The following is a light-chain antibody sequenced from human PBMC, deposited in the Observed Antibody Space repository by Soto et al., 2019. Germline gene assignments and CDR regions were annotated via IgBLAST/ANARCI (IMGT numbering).Light chain of an antibody. CDR2: DAS. Sequence: DIQMTQSPSTPSGSVGDRVTITCRASQTISSWLAWYQQKPGEAPKLLIYDASALPRGVPSRFSGSGSGTKFTLTIASLQPDDFATYYCLQDYNYPRTFGQGTKVDIK. V-gene: IGKV1-5*01. CDR1: QTISSW. CDR3: LQDYNYPRT. J-gene: IGKJ1*01.